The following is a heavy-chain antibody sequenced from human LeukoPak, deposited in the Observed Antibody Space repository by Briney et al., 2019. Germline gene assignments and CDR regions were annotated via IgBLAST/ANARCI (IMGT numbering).Heavy chain of an antibody. J-gene: IGHJ6*03. CDR2: IWYDGSNK. D-gene: IGHD6-13*01. V-gene: IGHV3-33*06. CDR1: GFTFSSYG. CDR3: AKQPGSIAAAGWDYYYYYMDA. Sequence: GGSLRLSCAASGFTFSSYGMHWVRRAPGKGLEWVAVIWYDGSNKYYADSVKGRFTISRDNSKNTLYLQMNSLRAEDTAVYYRAKQPGSIAAAGWDYYYYYMDAWGKGTTVTVSS.